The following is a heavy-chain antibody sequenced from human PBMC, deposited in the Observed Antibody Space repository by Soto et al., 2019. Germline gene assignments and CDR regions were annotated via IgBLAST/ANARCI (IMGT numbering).Heavy chain of an antibody. CDR3: ARGEDIAARPYYYYGMDV. CDR1: GYTFTSYG. D-gene: IGHD6-6*01. J-gene: IGHJ6*02. Sequence: ASVKVSCKASGYTFTSYGISWVRQAPGQGLEWMGWISAYNGNTNYAQKLQGRVTMTTDTSTSTAYMELRSLRSDDTAVYYCARGEDIAARPYYYYGMDVWGQGTTVTVSS. V-gene: IGHV1-18*01. CDR2: ISAYNGNT.